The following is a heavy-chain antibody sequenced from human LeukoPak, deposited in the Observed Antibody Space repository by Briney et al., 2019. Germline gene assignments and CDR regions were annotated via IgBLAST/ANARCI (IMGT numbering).Heavy chain of an antibody. J-gene: IGHJ4*02. Sequence: ASVKVSCKVSGYTLTELSMHWVRQAPGEGLEWMGGFDPEDGETIYAQKFQGRVTMTEDTSTDTAYMELSSPRSEDTAVYYCATGYYDSSGYYLFDYWGQGTLVTVSS. CDR2: FDPEDGET. D-gene: IGHD3-22*01. CDR3: ATGYYDSSGYYLFDY. CDR1: GYTLTELS. V-gene: IGHV1-24*01.